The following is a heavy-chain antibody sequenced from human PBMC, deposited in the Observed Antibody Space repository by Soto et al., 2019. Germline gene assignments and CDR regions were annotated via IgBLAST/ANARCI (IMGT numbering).Heavy chain of an antibody. D-gene: IGHD2-2*01. J-gene: IGHJ5*02. V-gene: IGHV2-5*02. Sequence: QITLKESGPTLVKPTQTLTLTCTFSGFSLSTSGGGVGWIRQPPGKALEWLALIYWDDDKRYSPSLKSRLTITKDTSKNQVVLTMTNMDPVDTATYYCAHSPEGYCSSTSCYRWFDPWGQGTLVTVSS. CDR2: IYWDDDK. CDR1: GFSLSTSGGG. CDR3: AHSPEGYCSSTSCYRWFDP.